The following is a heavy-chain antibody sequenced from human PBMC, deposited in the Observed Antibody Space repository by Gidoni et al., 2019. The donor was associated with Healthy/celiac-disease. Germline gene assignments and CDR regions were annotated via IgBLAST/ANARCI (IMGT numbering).Heavy chain of an antibody. J-gene: IGHJ4*02. CDR1: GFTFSSSA. V-gene: IGHV3-23*01. D-gene: IGHD2-2*01. CDR3: AKAPHCSSTSCYRSYFDY. CDR2: ISGSGGST. Sequence: EVQLLESGGGLVQPGGSLRLSCAASGFTFSSSAMSWVRQAPGKGLGWVSAISGSGGSTYYADSVKGRFTISRDNSKNTLYLQMNSLRAEDTAVYYCAKAPHCSSTSCYRSYFDYWGQGTLVTVSS.